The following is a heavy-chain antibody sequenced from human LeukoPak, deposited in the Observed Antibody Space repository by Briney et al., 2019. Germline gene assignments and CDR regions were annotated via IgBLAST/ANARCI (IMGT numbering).Heavy chain of an antibody. J-gene: IGHJ4*02. V-gene: IGHV3-74*01. D-gene: IGHD1-26*01. CDR2: ISTDGTST. CDR1: GFTFSSYW. Sequence: PGGSLRLSCAASGFTFSSYWMHWVRQAPGKGPVLVSRISTDGTSTTYADSVKGRFTISRDNAKNTLYLQMNSLRADDTAVYYCTRDSYSGSYGYWGQGTLVTVSS. CDR3: TRDSYSGSYGY.